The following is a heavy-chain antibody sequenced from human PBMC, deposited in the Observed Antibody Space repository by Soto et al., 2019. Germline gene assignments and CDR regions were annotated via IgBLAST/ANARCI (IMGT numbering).Heavy chain of an antibody. CDR1: GFTFSSYG. Sequence: QVQLVESGGGVVQPGRSLRLSCAASGFTFSSYGMHWVRQAPGKGLEWVAVIWYDGSNKYYADSVKGRFTISRDNSKNTLDLQMNSLRAEDTAVYYCARDVTAMVHTYYGMDVWGQGTTVTVSS. CDR2: IWYDGSNK. D-gene: IGHD5-18*01. V-gene: IGHV3-33*01. J-gene: IGHJ6*02. CDR3: ARDVTAMVHTYYGMDV.